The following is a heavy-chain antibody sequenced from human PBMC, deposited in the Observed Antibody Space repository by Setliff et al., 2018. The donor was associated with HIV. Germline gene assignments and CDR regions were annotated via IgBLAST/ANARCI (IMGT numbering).Heavy chain of an antibody. J-gene: IGHJ6*03. Sequence: SVKVSCKASRSTFNTHTINWVRQAPGQGLDWMGRIIPILGVANYAQRFQGKVTITSDKSTSTAYMELTSLRFDDTAMYYCVRGVQSPPHYSYYYMDVWGEGTMVTVSS. CDR1: RSTFNTHT. V-gene: IGHV1-69*02. CDR3: VRGVQSPPHYSYYYMDV. CDR2: IIPILGVA. D-gene: IGHD3-3*01.